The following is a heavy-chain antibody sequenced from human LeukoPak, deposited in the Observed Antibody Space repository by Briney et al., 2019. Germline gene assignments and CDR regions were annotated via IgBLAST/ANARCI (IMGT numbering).Heavy chain of an antibody. D-gene: IGHD5/OR15-5a*01. Sequence: PSETLSLTCSVSGGSISTYYWSWIRQPPGKGLEWIGYIYYSGSTSYNPSLKSRVTISVDTSKNQFSLDLSSVTAADTAAYYCARVSYQLYVSWGQGTLVTVSS. CDR3: ARVSYQLYVS. J-gene: IGHJ4*02. CDR1: GGSISTYY. V-gene: IGHV4-59*08. CDR2: IYYSGST.